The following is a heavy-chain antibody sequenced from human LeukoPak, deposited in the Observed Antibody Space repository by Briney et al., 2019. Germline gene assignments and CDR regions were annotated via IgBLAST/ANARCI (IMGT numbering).Heavy chain of an antibody. CDR2: ISAYSGNT. D-gene: IGHD3-10*01. CDR3: AKVHRSYYYGSGSSPYFDY. CDR1: GYTFTSYG. Sequence: ASVKVSCKASGYTFTSYGISWVRQAPGQGLEWMGWISAYSGNTNYAQKLQGRVTMTTDTSTSTAYMELRSLRSDDTALYYCAKVHRSYYYGSGSSPYFDYWGQGTLVTVSP. J-gene: IGHJ4*02. V-gene: IGHV1-18*01.